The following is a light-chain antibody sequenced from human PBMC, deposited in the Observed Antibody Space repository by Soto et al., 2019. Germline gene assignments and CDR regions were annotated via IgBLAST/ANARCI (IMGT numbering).Light chain of an antibody. CDR1: SSNIGAGYE. V-gene: IGLV1-40*01. CDR3: QSYDSSLSGYV. J-gene: IGLJ1*01. CDR2: ENN. Sequence: QSVLTQPPSVSEAPGQRVTISCTGSSSNIGAGYEAHWYQQVPGTAPKLLIYENNNRPSGVPDRFSGSKSATSASLAITGLQAEDEGEYYCQSYDSSLSGYVFGTGTKVTVL.